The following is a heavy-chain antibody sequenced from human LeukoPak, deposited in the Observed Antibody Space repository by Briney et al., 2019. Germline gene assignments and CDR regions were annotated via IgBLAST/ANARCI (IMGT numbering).Heavy chain of an antibody. J-gene: IGHJ6*02. D-gene: IGHD3-10*01. CDR2: ITYDGYYK. CDR1: GFTFSSYG. V-gene: IGHV3-30*18. Sequence: GGSLRLSCAASGFTFSSYGMHWVRQAPGKGLEWVAVITYDGYYKYYADSVKGRFTISSDNSKNTLFLQMNSLRAEDTAVYYCAKDLKSMVRGACMDAWGQGTTVTVSS. CDR3: AKDLKSMVRGACMDA.